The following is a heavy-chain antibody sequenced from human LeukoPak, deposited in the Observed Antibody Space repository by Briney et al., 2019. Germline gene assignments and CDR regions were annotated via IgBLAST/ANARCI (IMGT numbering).Heavy chain of an antibody. J-gene: IGHJ5*02. CDR3: ARDPTMTSWFDP. CDR1: GFSFNYFW. Sequence: GSLRLSCAASGFSFNYFWMSWVRQAPGKGLEWVANIKQDGTEKYYADSVKGRFTISRDNAKKSLYLQMNSLRAEDTAVYYCARDPTMTSWFDPWGQGTLVTVSS. CDR2: IKQDGTEK. V-gene: IGHV3-7*01. D-gene: IGHD3-22*01.